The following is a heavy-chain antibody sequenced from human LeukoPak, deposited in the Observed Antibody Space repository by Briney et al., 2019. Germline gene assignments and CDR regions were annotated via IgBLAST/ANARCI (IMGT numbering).Heavy chain of an antibody. CDR2: IIPMFGTA. J-gene: IGHJ6*03. V-gene: IGHV1-69*06. Sequence: SVTVSCTTSGGTFSTYAITWVRQTPGQGLEWMGGIIPMFGTANYAQRFQDRVTITADKSTSTAYMELSSLRSEDTAVYYCARVVGLTGYSSTWYSGCYYYMDVWGKGTTVTVSS. CDR3: ARVVGLTGYSSTWYSGCYYYMDV. CDR1: GGTFSTYA. D-gene: IGHD6-13*01.